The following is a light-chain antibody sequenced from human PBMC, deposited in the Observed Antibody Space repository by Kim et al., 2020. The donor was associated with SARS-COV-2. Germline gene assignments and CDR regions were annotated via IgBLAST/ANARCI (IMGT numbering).Light chain of an antibody. CDR2: EGS. CDR1: SSDVGSYNL. Sequence: GQSITTSCTGTSSDVGSYNLVSWYQQLPGKAPKLMIYEGSKRPSGVSNLFSGSKSGNTASLTISGLQAEDEADYYCCSYAGSSTLVFGGGTQLTVL. J-gene: IGLJ2*01. V-gene: IGLV2-23*01. CDR3: CSYAGSSTLV.